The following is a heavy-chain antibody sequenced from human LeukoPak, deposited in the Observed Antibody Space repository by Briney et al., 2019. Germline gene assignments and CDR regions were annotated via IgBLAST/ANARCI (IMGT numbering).Heavy chain of an antibody. Sequence: PGGSLRLSCAASGFTFTNAWMNWVRQAPGKGLEWVSYISSSGSTIYYADSVKGRFTISRDNAKNSLYLQMNSLRAEDTAVYYCARESYGSGSYQYNWFDPWGQGTLVTVSS. J-gene: IGHJ5*02. CDR2: ISSSGSTI. D-gene: IGHD3-10*01. V-gene: IGHV3-48*03. CDR3: ARESYGSGSYQYNWFDP. CDR1: GFTFTNAW.